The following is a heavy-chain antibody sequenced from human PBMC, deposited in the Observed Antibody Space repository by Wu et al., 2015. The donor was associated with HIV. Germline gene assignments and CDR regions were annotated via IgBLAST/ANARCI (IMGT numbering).Heavy chain of an antibody. V-gene: IGHV1-18*04. Sequence: QLVQSGDEVKRPGASVKVSCKASDDTLDTNGISWVRQAPGQGLEWMGWISGSGIHTNYAQNFQARVTMTTDTSTTTAYMELRSLTPDDTAVYYCARGPYYYGSGIIGYWGQGTLVTVSS. D-gene: IGHD3-10*01. CDR2: ISGSGIHT. CDR3: ARGPYYYGSGIIGY. CDR1: DDTLDTNG. J-gene: IGHJ4*02.